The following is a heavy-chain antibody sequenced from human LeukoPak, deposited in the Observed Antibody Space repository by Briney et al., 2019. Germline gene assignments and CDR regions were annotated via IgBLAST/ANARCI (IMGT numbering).Heavy chain of an antibody. V-gene: IGHV3-74*01. J-gene: IGHJ4*02. CDR3: TRDHPAARGGY. Sequence: GGSLKLSCAASGFTFSNYWMDWVRQAPGKGLMWVSRINTDGSSTGYADSVKGRFTISRDNAKNTLYLQMNSLRAEDTAVYYCTRDHPAARGGYWGQGTLVTVSS. D-gene: IGHD3-10*01. CDR1: GFTFSNYW. CDR2: INTDGSST.